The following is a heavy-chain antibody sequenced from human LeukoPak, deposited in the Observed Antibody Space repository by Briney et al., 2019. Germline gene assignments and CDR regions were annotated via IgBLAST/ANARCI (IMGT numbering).Heavy chain of an antibody. CDR2: IYYSGST. D-gene: IGHD5-24*01. V-gene: IGHV4-59*01. CDR1: GGSISSYY. Sequence: SETLSLTCTVSGGSISSYYWSWIRQPPGKGLERIGYIYYSGSTNYNPSLKSRVTISVDTSKNQFSLKLSSVTAADTAVYYCARGPERWLQLGFDYWGQGTLVTVSS. J-gene: IGHJ4*02. CDR3: ARGPERWLQLGFDY.